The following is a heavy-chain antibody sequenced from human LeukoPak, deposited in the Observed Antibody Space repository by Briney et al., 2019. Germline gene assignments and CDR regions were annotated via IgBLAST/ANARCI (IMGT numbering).Heavy chain of an antibody. CDR1: GYTFTGYY. J-gene: IGHJ5*02. V-gene: IGHV1-2*02. Sequence: ASVKVSCKASGYTFTGYYMHWVRQAPGQGLEWMGWINPNSGGTNYAQKFQGRVTMTRDTSISTAYMELSRLRSDDTAVYYCATANYDILTGSNWFDPWGQGTLVTVSS. CDR3: ATANYDILTGSNWFDP. CDR2: INPNSGGT. D-gene: IGHD3-9*01.